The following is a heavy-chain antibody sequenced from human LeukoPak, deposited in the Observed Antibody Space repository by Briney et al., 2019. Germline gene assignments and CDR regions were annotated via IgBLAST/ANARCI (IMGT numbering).Heavy chain of an antibody. V-gene: IGHV3-30*02. Sequence: GGSLRLSCAASGFTFSSYGMHWVRQAPGKGLEWVAFIRYDGSNKYYADSAKGRFTISRDNSKNTLYLQMNSLRAEDTAVYYCAKREGAASAGYWGQGTLVTVSS. CDR1: GFTFSSYG. CDR2: IRYDGSNK. D-gene: IGHD4/OR15-4a*01. J-gene: IGHJ4*02. CDR3: AKREGAASAGY.